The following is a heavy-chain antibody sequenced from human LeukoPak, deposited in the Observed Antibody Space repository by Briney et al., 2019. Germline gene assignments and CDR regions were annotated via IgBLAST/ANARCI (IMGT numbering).Heavy chain of an antibody. CDR3: ARPLWFGESSDAFDI. J-gene: IGHJ3*02. D-gene: IGHD3-10*01. Sequence: GASLKISCKGSGYSFTSYWIGWVRQLPGKGLEWMRIIYPGDSDTRYSPSFQGQVTISADKSISTAYLQWSSLKASDTAMYYRARPLWFGESSDAFDIWGQGTMVTVSS. V-gene: IGHV5-51*01. CDR1: GYSFTSYW. CDR2: IYPGDSDT.